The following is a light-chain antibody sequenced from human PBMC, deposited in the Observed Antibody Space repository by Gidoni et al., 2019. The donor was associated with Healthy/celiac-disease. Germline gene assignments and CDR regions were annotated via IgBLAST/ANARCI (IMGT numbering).Light chain of an antibody. CDR3: QQLNSYPLA. Sequence: DIQLTQSPSFLSASVGYRVTITCRASQGISSYVAWYQQKPGKAPKLLIYAASTLQSGVPSRFSGSGSGTEFTLTISSLQPEDFATYYCQQLNSYPLAFGPGTKVDIK. V-gene: IGKV1-9*01. CDR2: AAS. J-gene: IGKJ3*01. CDR1: QGISSY.